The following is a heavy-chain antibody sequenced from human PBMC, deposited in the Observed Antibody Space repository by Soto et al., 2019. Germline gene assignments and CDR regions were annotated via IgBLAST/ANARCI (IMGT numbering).Heavy chain of an antibody. V-gene: IGHV1-24*01. CDR3: ATVCPVAGRGYSYYYGMDV. D-gene: IGHD6-19*01. CDR1: GYTLTELS. CDR2: FDPEDGET. J-gene: IGHJ6*02. Sequence: ASVKVSCKVSGYTLTELSMHWVRQAPGKGLEWMGGFDPEDGETIYAQKFQGRVTMTEDTSTDTAYMELSSLRSEDTAVYYCATVCPVAGRGYSYYYGMDVWGQGTTVTVSS.